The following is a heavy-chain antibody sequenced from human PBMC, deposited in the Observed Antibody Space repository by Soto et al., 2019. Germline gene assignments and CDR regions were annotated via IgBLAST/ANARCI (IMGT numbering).Heavy chain of an antibody. D-gene: IGHD3-10*01. CDR3: ARKMGWSGDRDWYFDL. CDR2: IYYSGST. Sequence: SETLSLTCTVSGGSISSYYWSWIRQPPGKGLEWIGYIYYSGSTNYNPSLKSRVTISVDTSKNQFSLKLSSVTAADTAVYYCARKMGWSGDRDWYFDLWGRGTLVTVSS. CDR1: GGSISSYY. V-gene: IGHV4-59*01. J-gene: IGHJ2*01.